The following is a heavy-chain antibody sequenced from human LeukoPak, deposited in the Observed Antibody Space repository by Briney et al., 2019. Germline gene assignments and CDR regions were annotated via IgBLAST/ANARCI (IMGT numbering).Heavy chain of an antibody. D-gene: IGHD6-13*01. CDR2: ISGSGDST. V-gene: IGHV3-23*01. J-gene: IGHJ4*02. CDR3: AKAPGLYSSTWYVLAY. CDR1: GFTFSVYA. Sequence: GGSLRLSCATSGFTFSVYAMSWVRQAPGKGLEWVSAISGSGDSTYYADSVKGRFTISRDNSKNTLYLQMNSLRAEDTAKYHCAKAPGLYSSTWYVLAYWGQGTLVTVSS.